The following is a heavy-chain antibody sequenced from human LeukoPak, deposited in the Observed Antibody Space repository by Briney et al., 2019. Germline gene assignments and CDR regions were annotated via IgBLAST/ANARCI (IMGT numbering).Heavy chain of an antibody. D-gene: IGHD6-19*01. V-gene: IGHV4-39*01. CDR2: IFYSGIL. Sequence: PSETLSLTCTVSGGSISSSSYYWGWVRQPPGSGLEWIGSIFYSGILYYSPFLKSRVTISVDTSKNQFSLKLTSVTAADTAVYYCARAPIAVAGAGHEYFDYWGQGTLVTVSS. CDR1: GGSISSSSYY. J-gene: IGHJ4*02. CDR3: ARAPIAVAGAGHEYFDY.